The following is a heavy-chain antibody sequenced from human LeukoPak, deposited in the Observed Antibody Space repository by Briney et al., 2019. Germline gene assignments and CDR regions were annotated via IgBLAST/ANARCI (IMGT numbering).Heavy chain of an antibody. J-gene: IGHJ4*02. CDR3: AKGFERNYDFWSGYYGDY. V-gene: IGHV4-34*01. Sequence: PSETLSLTCAVYGGSFSGYYWSWIRQPPGKGLEWIGEINHSGSTNYTPSLKSRVTITVDTSKNQFSLKLSSVTAADTAVYYCAKGFERNYDFWSGYYGDYWGQGTLVTVSS. CDR1: GGSFSGYY. CDR2: INHSGST. D-gene: IGHD3-3*01.